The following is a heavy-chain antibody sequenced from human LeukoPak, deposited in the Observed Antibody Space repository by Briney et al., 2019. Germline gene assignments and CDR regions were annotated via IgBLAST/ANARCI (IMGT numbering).Heavy chain of an antibody. CDR1: GYTFTSYA. J-gene: IGHJ4*02. V-gene: IGHV1-2*02. CDR3: STEDKYCSGANCGKY. D-gene: IGHD2-15*01. CDR2: IVPDSGGA. Sequence: ASVKVSCKASGYTFTSYAISWVRQAPGQGLEWMGYIVPDSGGADYDQKFQGRVTMIRDKSISTVYMELSSLRSDDTAVYYCSTEDKYCSGANCGKYWGQGTLVTVSS.